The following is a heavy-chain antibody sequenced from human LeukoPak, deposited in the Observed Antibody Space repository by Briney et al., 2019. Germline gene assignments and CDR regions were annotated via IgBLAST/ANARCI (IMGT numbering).Heavy chain of an antibody. J-gene: IGHJ6*02. Sequence: PSETLSLTCTVSGGSISSYYWSWIRQPPGKGLEWIGYIYYSGSTNYNPSLKSRVTISVDTSKNQFSLKLSSVTAADTAVYYCARVRSWYYGMDVWGQGTTVTVSS. V-gene: IGHV4-59*01. CDR1: GGSISSYY. CDR3: ARVRSWYYGMDV. CDR2: IYYSGST. D-gene: IGHD3-16*02.